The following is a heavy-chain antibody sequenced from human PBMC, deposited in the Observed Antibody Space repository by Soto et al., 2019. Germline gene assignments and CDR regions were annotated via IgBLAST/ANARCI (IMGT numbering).Heavy chain of an antibody. CDR3: ARSPRSSPYFDY. J-gene: IGHJ4*02. Sequence: GASLKISCQCSGYTFSNFWIGWVRQLPGRGLEWMGIIYPGDQETRYSPSFHGKVTISADKSINTAYLQWNSLEASDTAFYFCARSPRSSPYFDYWGQGALVTVSS. V-gene: IGHV5-51*01. CDR2: IYPGDQET. CDR1: GYTFSNFW. D-gene: IGHD6-13*01.